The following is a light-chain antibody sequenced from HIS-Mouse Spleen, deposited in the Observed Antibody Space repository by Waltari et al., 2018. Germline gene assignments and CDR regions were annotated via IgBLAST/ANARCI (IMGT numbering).Light chain of an antibody. CDR3: AAWDDSLNDPV. J-gene: IGLJ2*01. CDR1: SSNIGSTT. V-gene: IGLV1-44*01. CDR2: RKN. Sequence: QSVLTQPPSASGTPGPRVTISCSGSSSNIGSTTVHWYQQPPGTAPKLLIYRKNQRPSGVPDRFSGSKSGTSASLAIGGLQSEDEADYYCAAWDDSLNDPVFGGGTKLTVL.